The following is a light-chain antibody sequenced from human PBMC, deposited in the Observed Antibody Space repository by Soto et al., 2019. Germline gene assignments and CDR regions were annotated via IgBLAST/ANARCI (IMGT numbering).Light chain of an antibody. CDR2: GAS. CDR3: QQYGSSPT. V-gene: IGKV3-20*01. CDR1: HRVNTN. Sequence: EILMTQSPGTLSVSPGQRATLSFRASHRVNTNLAWYQQKPGQAPRLLIFGASTRATGIPARFSGSGSGTDFTLTISRLEPEDFAVYYCQQYGSSPTFGQGTKVDIK. J-gene: IGKJ1*01.